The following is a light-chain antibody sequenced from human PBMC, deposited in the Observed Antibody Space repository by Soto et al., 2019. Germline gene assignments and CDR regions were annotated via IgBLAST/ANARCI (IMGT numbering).Light chain of an antibody. CDR3: QQYYSTPVT. Sequence: DIVMTQSPDSLAVSLGERATINCKSSQTVLYTSNYLAWYQQKPGQPPKLLIYWASTRESGITDRFGGCGSVTDFPLTISKLQTEDVSVYYCQQYYSTPVTFGQGTKVEIK. V-gene: IGKV4-1*01. CDR2: WAS. J-gene: IGKJ1*01. CDR1: QTVLYTSNY.